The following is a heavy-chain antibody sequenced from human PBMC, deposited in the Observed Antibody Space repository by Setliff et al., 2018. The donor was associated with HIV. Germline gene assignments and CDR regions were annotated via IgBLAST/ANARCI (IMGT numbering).Heavy chain of an antibody. CDR3: AAWGPRYSYAPYFFDS. V-gene: IGHV4-61*09. Sequence: SETLSLTCTVSGDSISSGGYYWSWIRQPAGKGLEWIAHTDTSGRTDYNPSLKSRVTISADTSKNQFTLKLTSVTAADAAAYYCAAWGPRYSYAPYFFDSWGQGTLVTVSS. CDR1: GDSISSGGYY. D-gene: IGHD5-18*01. CDR2: TDTSGRT. J-gene: IGHJ4*02.